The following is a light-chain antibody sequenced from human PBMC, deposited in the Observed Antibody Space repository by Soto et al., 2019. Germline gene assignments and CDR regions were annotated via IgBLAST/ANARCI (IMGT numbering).Light chain of an antibody. V-gene: IGKV1-33*01. J-gene: IGKJ5*01. CDR3: QQYDDLPIT. CDR2: DAS. CDR1: QSISSY. Sequence: DIQMTQSPSSLSASVGDRITITCRASQSISSYLNWYQQRPGKAPKVLIYDASTLETGVPSRFSGSRYGTHLTLTISSLHPEDFAVYYCQQYDDLPITFGQGTRLE.